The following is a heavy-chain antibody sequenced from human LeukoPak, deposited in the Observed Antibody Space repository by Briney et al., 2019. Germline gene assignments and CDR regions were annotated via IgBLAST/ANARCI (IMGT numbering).Heavy chain of an antibody. CDR1: GYTFSNAW. CDR2: ISNSGGGT. CDR3: AKRRDGMDV. J-gene: IGHJ6*02. V-gene: IGHV3-23*01. Sequence: GGSLRLSCVASGYTFSNAWMNWVRQAPGKGLEWVSGISNSGGGTYYPDSVKGRFTISRDNSENTLYLQMNSLRAEDTAVYYCAKRRDGMDVWGQGTTVTVSS.